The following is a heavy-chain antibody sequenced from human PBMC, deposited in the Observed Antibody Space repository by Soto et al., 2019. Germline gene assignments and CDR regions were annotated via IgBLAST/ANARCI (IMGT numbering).Heavy chain of an antibody. J-gene: IGHJ6*02. CDR3: AREGGDGAVAGQPYYYYGMDV. Sequence: GGSLRLSCAASGFTVSSNYMSWVRQAPGKGLEWVSVIYSGGSTYYADSVKGRFTISRDNSKNTLYLQMNSLRAEDTAVYYCAREGGDGAVAGQPYYYYGMDVWGQGTTVTVSS. V-gene: IGHV3-53*01. CDR1: GFTVSSNY. CDR2: IYSGGST. D-gene: IGHD6-19*01.